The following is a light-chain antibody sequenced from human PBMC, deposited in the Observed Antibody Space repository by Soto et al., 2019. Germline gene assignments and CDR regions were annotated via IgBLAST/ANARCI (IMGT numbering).Light chain of an antibody. Sequence: DIVMTQSPATLSVSPGERATLSCRASQSISNNLAWYQQKPGQAPRLLISDASTRATGIPARFSGSGSGTEFTLTISSLQSEDFALYYCHQYNSWPPGTFGQGTKVDI. CDR3: HQYNSWPPGT. CDR1: QSISNN. J-gene: IGKJ2*01. V-gene: IGKV3-15*01. CDR2: DAS.